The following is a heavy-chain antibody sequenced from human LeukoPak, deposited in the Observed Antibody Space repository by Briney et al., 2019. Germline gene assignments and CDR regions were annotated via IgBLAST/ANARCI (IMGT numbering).Heavy chain of an antibody. D-gene: IGHD3-10*01. V-gene: IGHV3-7*01. Sequence: GGSLRLSCAASGFTFSSYWMSWVRQAPGKGLEWVANIKQDGSEKYYVDSVKGRFTISRDNAKNTLFLQMNSLGAEDSAVYYCARGNFYSGSGSSPLDYWGQGTVVTVSS. CDR1: GFTFSSYW. CDR2: IKQDGSEK. CDR3: ARGNFYSGSGSSPLDY. J-gene: IGHJ4*02.